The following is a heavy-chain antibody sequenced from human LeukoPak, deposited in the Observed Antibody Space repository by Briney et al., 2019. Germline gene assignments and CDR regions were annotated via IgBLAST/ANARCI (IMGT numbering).Heavy chain of an antibody. V-gene: IGHV4-38-2*01. D-gene: IGHD6-6*01. Sequence: PSETLSLTYAVSGYSISSGYYWGWIRQPPGKGLEWIGNIYHSGITYYNPSLKSRITLSVDTSKNQFSLKLSSVTAADTAVYYCTRFSTSSSRPAYFWGQGTLVTVSS. CDR2: IYHSGIT. CDR3: TRFSTSSSRPAYF. J-gene: IGHJ4*02. CDR1: GYSISSGYY.